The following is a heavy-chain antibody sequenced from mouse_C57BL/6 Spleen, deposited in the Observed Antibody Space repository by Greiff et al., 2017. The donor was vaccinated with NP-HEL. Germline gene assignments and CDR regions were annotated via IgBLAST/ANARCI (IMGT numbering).Heavy chain of an antibody. Sequence: VQLQQSGAELVKPGASVKMSCKASGYTFTSYWITWVKQRPGQGLEWIGDIYPGSGSTNYNEKFKSKATLTVDTSSSTAYMQLSSLTSEDSAVYYCAREYPHYGSSSFDYWGQGTTLTVSS. J-gene: IGHJ2*01. CDR3: AREYPHYGSSSFDY. D-gene: IGHD1-1*01. V-gene: IGHV1-55*01. CDR1: GYTFTSYW. CDR2: IYPGSGST.